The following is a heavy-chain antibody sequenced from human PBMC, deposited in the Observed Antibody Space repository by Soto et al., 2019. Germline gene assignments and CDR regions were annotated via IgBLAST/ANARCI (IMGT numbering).Heavy chain of an antibody. CDR3: ARVRVLVPAAMRARYFDY. CDR2: IYYSGST. J-gene: IGHJ4*02. CDR1: GGSISSGGYY. Sequence: SETLSLTCTVSGGSISSGGYYWSWIRQHPGKGLEWIGYIYYSGSTYYNPSLKSRVTISVDTSKNHFSLKLSSVTAADTAVYYCARVRVLVPAAMRARYFDYWGQGTLVTVSS. D-gene: IGHD2-2*01. V-gene: IGHV4-31*03.